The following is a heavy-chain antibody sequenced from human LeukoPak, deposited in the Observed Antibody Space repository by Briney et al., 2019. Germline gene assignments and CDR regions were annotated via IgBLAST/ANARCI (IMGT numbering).Heavy chain of an antibody. J-gene: IGHJ4*02. CDR1: GGTFSSYA. Sequence: SVKVSCKASGGTFSSYAISWVRQAPGQGLEWMGGIIPIFGTANYAQKFQGGVTITADESTSTAYMELSSLRSEDTAVYYCATSWGLYDSSGYYYCCDYWGQGTLVTVSS. CDR3: ATSWGLYDSSGYYYCCDY. V-gene: IGHV1-69*13. CDR2: IIPIFGTA. D-gene: IGHD3-22*01.